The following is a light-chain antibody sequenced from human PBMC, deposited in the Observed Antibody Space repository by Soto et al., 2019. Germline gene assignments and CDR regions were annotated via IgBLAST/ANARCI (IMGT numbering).Light chain of an antibody. CDR1: SSDVGGYNY. CDR3: SSYTSSSTLA. Sequence: HSALTQPASVSGSPGQSITISCTGTSSDVGGYNYVSWYQQHPGKAPKLMIYDVSNRPSGVSNRFSGSKSGNTASLTISGLQAEDEADYYCSSYTSSSTLAIAGGTKLTVL. CDR2: DVS. V-gene: IGLV2-14*01. J-gene: IGLJ2*01.